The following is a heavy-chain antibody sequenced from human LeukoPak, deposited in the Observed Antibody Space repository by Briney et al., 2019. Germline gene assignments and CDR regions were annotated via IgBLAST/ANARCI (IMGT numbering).Heavy chain of an antibody. Sequence: ASVKVSCKASGYTFTSYAMHWVRQAPGQRLEWMGWINAGNGNTKYSQKFQGRVTITRDTSASTAHMELSSLRSEDTAVYYCARMTRFAGFDYWGQGTLVTVSS. CDR1: GYTFTSYA. CDR3: ARMTRFAGFDY. CDR2: INAGNGNT. D-gene: IGHD3-3*01. J-gene: IGHJ4*02. V-gene: IGHV1-3*01.